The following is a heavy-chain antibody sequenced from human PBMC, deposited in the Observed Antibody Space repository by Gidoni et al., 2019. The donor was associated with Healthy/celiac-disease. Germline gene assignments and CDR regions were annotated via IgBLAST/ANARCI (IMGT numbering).Heavy chain of an antibody. CDR2: ISGSGGST. CDR3: AKSREAWGSTGWFDP. V-gene: IGHV3-23*01. Sequence: EVQLLESGGGLVQPGGSLRLSCAASGFTFSSYAMSWVRQAPGKGVEWVSAISGSGGSTYYADSVKGRFTISRDNSKNTLYLQMNSLRAEDTAVYYCAKSREAWGSTGWFDPWGQGTLVTVSS. CDR1: GFTFSSYA. D-gene: IGHD3-16*01. J-gene: IGHJ5*02.